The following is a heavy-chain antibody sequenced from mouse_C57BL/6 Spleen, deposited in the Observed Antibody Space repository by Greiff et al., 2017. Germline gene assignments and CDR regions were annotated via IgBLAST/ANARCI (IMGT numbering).Heavy chain of an antibody. CDR2: IDPSDSET. J-gene: IGHJ2*01. CDR3: AREDGVRYFDY. D-gene: IGHD2-3*01. V-gene: IGHV1-52*01. Sequence: VQLQQPGAELVRPGSSVKLSCKASGYTFTSYWMHWVKQRPIQGLEWIGNIDPSDSETHYNQKFKDKATLTVDKSSSTAYMQLSSLTSEDSAVYYCAREDGVRYFDYWGQGTTLTVSS. CDR1: GYTFTSYW.